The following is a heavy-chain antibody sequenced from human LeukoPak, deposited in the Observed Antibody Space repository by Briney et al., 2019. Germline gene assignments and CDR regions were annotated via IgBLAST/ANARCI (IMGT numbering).Heavy chain of an antibody. V-gene: IGHV4-59*01. D-gene: IGHD2-15*01. J-gene: IGHJ1*01. CDR2: IYYSGST. CDR3: ARDGDRYCSGGSCYAGYFQH. Sequence: PSETLSLTCTVSGGSISSYYWSWVRQPPGKGLEWIGYIYYSGSTTYNPSLKSRVTISVDTSKNQFSLKLSSVTAADTAVYYCARDGDRYCSGGSCYAGYFQHWGQGTLVTVSS. CDR1: GGSISSYY.